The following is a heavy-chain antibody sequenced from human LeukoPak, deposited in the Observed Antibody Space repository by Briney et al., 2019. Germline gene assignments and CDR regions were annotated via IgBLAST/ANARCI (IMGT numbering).Heavy chain of an antibody. CDR2: IYHSGST. Sequence: PSQTLSLTCAVSGGSISSGGYSWSWIRQPPGKGLEWIGYIYHSGSTYYNPSLKSRVTISVDRSKNQFSLKLSSVTAADTAVYYCARGPYYYDSSGYYYSYWFDPWGQGTLVTVSS. J-gene: IGHJ5*02. CDR3: ARGPYYYDSSGYYYSYWFDP. CDR1: GGSISSGGYS. V-gene: IGHV4-30-2*01. D-gene: IGHD3-22*01.